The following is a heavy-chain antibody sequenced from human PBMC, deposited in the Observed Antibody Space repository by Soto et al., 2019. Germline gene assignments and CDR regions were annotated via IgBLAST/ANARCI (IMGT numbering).Heavy chain of an antibody. CDR3: ASQRDLGDYDY. Sequence: EVRVVESGGGLVQPGGSLRLSCVASGFTFTNYWMSWVRQAPGKGLEWVANVKQDGSVTYYVDSVRGRFIISRDNAKNSVYLQLSSLTAEDTAVYYCASQRDLGDYDYWGQGTLVTVSS. V-gene: IGHV3-7*01. J-gene: IGHJ4*02. CDR2: VKQDGSVT. D-gene: IGHD4-17*01. CDR1: GFTFTNYW.